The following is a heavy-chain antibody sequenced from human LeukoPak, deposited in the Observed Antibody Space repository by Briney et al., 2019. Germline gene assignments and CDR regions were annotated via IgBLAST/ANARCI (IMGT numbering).Heavy chain of an antibody. V-gene: IGHV3-30*04. CDR1: GFTFSNYA. CDR2: ISYDGSNK. CDR3: ARVLRLERPYYYYYMDV. J-gene: IGHJ6*03. Sequence: PGGSLRLSCAASGFTFSNYAVHWVRQAPGKGLEWVAIISYDGSNKYYADSVKGRFTISRDNAKNSLYLQMNSLRAEDTALYHCARVLRLERPYYYYYMDVWGKGTTVTISS. D-gene: IGHD1-1*01.